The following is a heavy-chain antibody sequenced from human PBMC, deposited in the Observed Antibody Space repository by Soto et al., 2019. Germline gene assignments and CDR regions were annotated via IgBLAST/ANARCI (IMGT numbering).Heavy chain of an antibody. Sequence: QVQLQESGPGLVKPSETLSLTCTVSGGSISSYYWSWIRQPPGKGLEWIGYIYYSGSTNYNPSLKSRVTISVDMSKNQFFLKLNSVTAADTAVYYCARVNGYSHEYWGQGTLVTVSS. V-gene: IGHV4-59*01. CDR3: ARVNGYSHEY. CDR2: IYYSGST. CDR1: GGSISSYY. J-gene: IGHJ4*02. D-gene: IGHD5-18*01.